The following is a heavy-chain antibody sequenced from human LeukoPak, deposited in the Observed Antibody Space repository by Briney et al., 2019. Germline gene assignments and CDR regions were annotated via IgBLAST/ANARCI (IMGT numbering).Heavy chain of an antibody. Sequence: SETLSLTCTVSGGSISSSSYYWGWIRQPPGKGLEWIGSIYYSGSTYYNPSLKSRVTISVDTSKNQFSLKLSSVTAADTAVYYCARGASSSYYMDVWGKGTTVTVSS. CDR2: IYYSGST. CDR1: GGSISSSSYY. J-gene: IGHJ6*03. V-gene: IGHV4-39*07. D-gene: IGHD6-6*01. CDR3: ARGASSSYYMDV.